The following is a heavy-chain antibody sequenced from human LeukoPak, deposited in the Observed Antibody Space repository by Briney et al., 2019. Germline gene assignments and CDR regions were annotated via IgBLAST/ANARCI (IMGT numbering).Heavy chain of an antibody. CDR1: GYTFTGYY. CDR2: INPNTGGT. D-gene: IGHD4-17*01. Sequence: ASVKVSCKASGYTFTGYYIQWVRQAPGQGLEWMGRINPNTGGTNYAQKFQGRVTMTRDTSITTAYIELSGLRSDDTAVYYCARADFGDCWGQGTMVTVSS. J-gene: IGHJ3*01. V-gene: IGHV1-2*06. CDR3: ARADFGDC.